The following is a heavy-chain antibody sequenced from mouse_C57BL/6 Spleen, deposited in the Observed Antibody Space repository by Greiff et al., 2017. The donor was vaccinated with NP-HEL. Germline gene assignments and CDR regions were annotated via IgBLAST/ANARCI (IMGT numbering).Heavy chain of an antibody. Sequence: EVQGVESGPELVKPGASVKISCKASGYSFTGYYMNWVKQSPEKSLEWIGEINPSTGGTTYNQKFKAKATLTVDKSSSTAYMQLKSLTSEDSAVYYCARYGFDYWGQGTTLTVSS. J-gene: IGHJ2*01. CDR2: INPSTGGT. CDR3: ARYGFDY. CDR1: GYSFTGYY. D-gene: IGHD1-1*02. V-gene: IGHV1-42*01.